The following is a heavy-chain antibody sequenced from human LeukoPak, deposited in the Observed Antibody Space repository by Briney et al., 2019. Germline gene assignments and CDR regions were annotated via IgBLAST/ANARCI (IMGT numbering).Heavy chain of an antibody. V-gene: IGHV3-23*01. CDR1: GVSFSDYA. D-gene: IGHD3-3*01. CDR2: ISGSGGST. Sequence: PGGSLTLSCAVSGVSFSDYAMNWVRLAPGTGLQWVSSISGSGGSTYYADSVKGRFSISRDNSKNTLSLQMNSLRAEDTALYYCVNGGQRYDFWRFDYWGQGTVVTVSS. J-gene: IGHJ4*02. CDR3: VNGGQRYDFWRFDY.